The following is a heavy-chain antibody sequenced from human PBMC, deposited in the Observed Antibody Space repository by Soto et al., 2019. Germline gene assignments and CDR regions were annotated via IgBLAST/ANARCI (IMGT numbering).Heavy chain of an antibody. CDR3: ARXRATVTNPYYYYYGMDV. V-gene: IGHV4-31*03. CDR1: GGSISSGGYY. D-gene: IGHD4-17*01. J-gene: IGHJ6*02. CDR2: IYYSGST. Sequence: NPSETLSLTCSVSGGSISSGGYYWSWIRQHPGKGLEWIGYIYYSGSTYYNPSLKSRVTISVDTSKNQFSLKLSSVTAADTAVYYCARXRATVTNPYYYYYGMDVWGQGTTVTVSS.